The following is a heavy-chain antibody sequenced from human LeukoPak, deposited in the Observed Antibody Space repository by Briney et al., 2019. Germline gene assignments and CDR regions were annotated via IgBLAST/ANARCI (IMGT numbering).Heavy chain of an antibody. Sequence: ASVKVSCKPSGYTFISYGISWVRQAPGQGLEWMGWISAYNGNTNYAQKLQGRVTMTTDTSTSTAYMELRSLRSDDTAVYYCAREPPHHPNTAMVTGSSGFDYWGQGTLVTVSS. CDR1: GYTFISYG. V-gene: IGHV1-18*01. CDR3: AREPPHHPNTAMVTGSSGFDY. CDR2: ISAYNGNT. D-gene: IGHD5-18*01. J-gene: IGHJ4*02.